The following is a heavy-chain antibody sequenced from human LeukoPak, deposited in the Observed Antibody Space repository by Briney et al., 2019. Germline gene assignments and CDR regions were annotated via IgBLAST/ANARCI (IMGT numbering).Heavy chain of an antibody. J-gene: IGHJ4*02. CDR1: GYSFTNYW. CDR2: IDPSDSYT. D-gene: IGHD4-17*01. V-gene: IGHV5-10-1*01. Sequence: GESLNISCKGSGYSFTNYWISWVRQMPGKGLEWMGRIDPSDSYTKYSPSFEGHVTISVDKSISTAFLQWNSLKASDSAMYYCATGASKVTTDFANYWGQGTQVAVSS. CDR3: ATGASKVTTDFANY.